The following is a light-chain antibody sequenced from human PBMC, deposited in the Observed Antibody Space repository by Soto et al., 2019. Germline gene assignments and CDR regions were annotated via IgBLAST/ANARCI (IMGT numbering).Light chain of an antibody. CDR2: DAS. V-gene: IGKV3D-15*01. CDR1: QNVSSY. CDR3: LHYNKRPRWT. Sequence: EIVLTQSPGTLCVSPGERATLSCRASQNVSSYLGSYQQKPGQAPRLLIYDASNRATGIPARFSGSGSGTDFTLTIRSLQSEDFAVYYCLHYNKRPRWTFGQGTKVDIK. J-gene: IGKJ1*01.